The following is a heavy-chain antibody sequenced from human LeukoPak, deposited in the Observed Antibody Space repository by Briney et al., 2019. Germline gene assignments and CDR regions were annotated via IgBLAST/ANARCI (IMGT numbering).Heavy chain of an antibody. Sequence: ASVKVSCKVSGYPLTELSMHWVRQAPGKGLEWMGGFDPEDGETIYAQKFQGRVTMTEDTSTDTAYMELSSLRSEDAAVYYCATDYSSGTSGGFWGQGTLVTVSS. D-gene: IGHD2-2*01. CDR1: GYPLTELS. CDR2: FDPEDGET. V-gene: IGHV1-24*01. J-gene: IGHJ4*02. CDR3: ATDYSSGTSGGF.